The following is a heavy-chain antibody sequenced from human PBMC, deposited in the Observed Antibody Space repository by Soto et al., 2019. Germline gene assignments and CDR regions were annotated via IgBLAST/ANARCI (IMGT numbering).Heavy chain of an antibody. J-gene: IGHJ6*02. V-gene: IGHV1-18*01. CDR1: GYTFTSYG. CDR2: IRAYNGNT. Sequence: QVQLVQSGAEVKKPGASVKVSCKASGYTFTSYGISWVRQAPGQGPEWMGWIRAYNGNTNYAQKLQGRVTMTTDTTTSPAYMELRILRSDDTAVYYCVRDLPTMDVWGQRTTVTVPS. CDR3: VRDLPTMDV.